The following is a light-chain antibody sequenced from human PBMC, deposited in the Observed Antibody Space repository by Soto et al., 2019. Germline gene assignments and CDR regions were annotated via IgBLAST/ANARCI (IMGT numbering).Light chain of an antibody. CDR3: QQYGSSGT. J-gene: IGKJ1*01. V-gene: IGKV3-20*01. CDR1: QTIGTN. Sequence: VMTQSPATLSVSPGEGGTLSCRASQTIGTNLAWYQQKPGQAPRLLIYGASNRATGIPDRFSGSGSGTDFTLTISRLEPEDFAVYYCQQYGSSGTFGQGTKVDIK. CDR2: GAS.